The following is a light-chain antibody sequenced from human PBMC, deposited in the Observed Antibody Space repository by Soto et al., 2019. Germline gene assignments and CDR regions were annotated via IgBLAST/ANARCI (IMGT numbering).Light chain of an antibody. V-gene: IGKV1-33*01. J-gene: IGKJ2*01. Sequence: DIQMTQSPSSLSASVGDRVTIACQANQDIGNYLNWYQQKPGKAPRLLIYDASNLEIGVPSRFSGSGSGTDFTFTISKLQPEDIATYYCQQYDTLPPYTFGQGTKVELK. CDR2: DAS. CDR3: QQYDTLPPYT. CDR1: QDIGNY.